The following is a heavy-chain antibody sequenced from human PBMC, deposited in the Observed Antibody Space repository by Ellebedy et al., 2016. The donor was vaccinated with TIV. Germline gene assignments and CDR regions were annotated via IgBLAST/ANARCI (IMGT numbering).Heavy chain of an antibody. CDR3: ASEYSSSSHWGY. V-gene: IGHV3-7*03. J-gene: IGHJ4*02. CDR1: GFTVSSNY. CDR2: IKQDGSEK. D-gene: IGHD6-6*01. Sequence: GGSLRLSCAASGFTVSSNYMSWVRQAPGTGLEWVANIKQDGSEKYYVDSVKGRFTISRDNAKNSLYLQMNSLRAEDTAVYYCASEYSSSSHWGYWGQGTLVTVSS.